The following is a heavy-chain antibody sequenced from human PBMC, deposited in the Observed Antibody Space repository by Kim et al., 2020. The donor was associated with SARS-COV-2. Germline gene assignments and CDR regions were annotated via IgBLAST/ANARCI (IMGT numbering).Heavy chain of an antibody. J-gene: IGHJ5*02. CDR1: GGSISSYY. Sequence: SETLSLTCTVSGGSISSYYWSWIRQPPGKGLEWIGYIYYSGSTNYNPSLKSRVTISVDTSKNQFSLKLSSVTAADTAVYYCARVSDDYGDYGGFDPWGQGTLVTVSS. CDR3: ARVSDDYGDYGGFDP. V-gene: IGHV4-59*01. CDR2: IYYSGST. D-gene: IGHD4-17*01.